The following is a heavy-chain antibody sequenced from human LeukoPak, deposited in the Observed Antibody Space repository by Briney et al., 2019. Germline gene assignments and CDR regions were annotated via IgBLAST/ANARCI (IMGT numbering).Heavy chain of an antibody. Sequence: GGSLRLSCAASGFTLSSYAMSWVRQAPGKGLEWVSAISDTGNTYHADSVKGRFTISRGSSKNTLFLQMNRLRPEDAAVYYCAKAPVTTCRGAFCYPFDYWGLGTLVTVSS. CDR2: ISDTGNT. V-gene: IGHV3-23*01. J-gene: IGHJ4*02. CDR3: AKAPVTTCRGAFCYPFDY. D-gene: IGHD2-15*01. CDR1: GFTLSSYA.